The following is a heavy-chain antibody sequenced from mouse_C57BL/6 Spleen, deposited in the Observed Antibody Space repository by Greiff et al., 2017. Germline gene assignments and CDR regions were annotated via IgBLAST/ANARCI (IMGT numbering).Heavy chain of an antibody. J-gene: IGHJ3*01. D-gene: IGHD2-4*01. CDR1: GYSITSGYY. Sequence: EVQLQESGPGLVKPSQSLSLTCSVTGYSITSGYYWNWIRQFPGNKLEWMGYISYDGSNNYNPSLKNRISITRDTSKNQFFLKLNSVTTEDTATYYCARAGYDYDGPWFAYWGQGTLVTVSA. V-gene: IGHV3-6*01. CDR2: ISYDGSN. CDR3: ARAGYDYDGPWFAY.